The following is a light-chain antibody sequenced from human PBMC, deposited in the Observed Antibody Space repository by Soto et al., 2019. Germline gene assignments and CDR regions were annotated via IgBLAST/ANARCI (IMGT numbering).Light chain of an antibody. CDR2: GAS. J-gene: IGKJ4*01. CDR3: QQRSNWPPLT. CDR1: QSISSN. Sequence: EIVMTQSPVTLSVSPGERATLSCRASQSISSNLGWYQQKPGQAPRLLIYGASTRATGIPARFSGSGSGTEFTLTISSLQSEDFAVYYCQQRSNWPPLTFGGGTKVEIK. V-gene: IGKV3-15*01.